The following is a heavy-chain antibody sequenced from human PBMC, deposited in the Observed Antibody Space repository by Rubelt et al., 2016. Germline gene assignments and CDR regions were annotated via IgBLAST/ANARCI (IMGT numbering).Heavy chain of an antibody. J-gene: IGHJ4*02. D-gene: IGHD2-2*01. CDR1: GYTFTGYY. CDR2: INPNSGGT. CDR3: ATGIVVVPAHVPSRDY. V-gene: IGHV1-2*06. Sequence: QVQLVQSGAEVKKPGASVKVSCKASGYTFTGYYMHWVRQAPGQGLEWVGRINPNSGGTNYAQKFQGRVTMTRDTSITTAYMELSRLRSDDTAVFYCATGIVVVPAHVPSRDYWGQGTLVTVSS.